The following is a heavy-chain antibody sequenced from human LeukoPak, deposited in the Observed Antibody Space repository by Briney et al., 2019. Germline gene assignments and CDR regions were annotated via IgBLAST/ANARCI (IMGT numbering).Heavy chain of an antibody. V-gene: IGHV3-30*02. CDR2: IRFDGSNK. Sequence: GGSLRLSCAASGFTFSSYGMHWVRQAPGKGLEWVAFIRFDGSNKYYADSVKGRFTISRDNSKNTVYLQMNSLRPEDTAVYYCVRDRDWAFDYWGQGSLVTVSS. J-gene: IGHJ4*02. CDR1: GFTFSSYG. CDR3: VRDRDWAFDY. D-gene: IGHD2-21*02.